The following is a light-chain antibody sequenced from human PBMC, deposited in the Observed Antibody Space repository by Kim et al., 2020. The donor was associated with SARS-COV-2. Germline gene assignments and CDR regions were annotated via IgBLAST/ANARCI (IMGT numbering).Light chain of an antibody. Sequence: SAVGDRVTITWRASQGISNYLVWYQQKPGNVPKLLIYAASTLQSGVPSRFSGSGSGTDFTLTISSLQPEDVATYYCQNYNSAPLTFGGGTKVEIK. CDR1: QGISNY. J-gene: IGKJ4*01. CDR3: QNYNSAPLT. V-gene: IGKV1-27*01. CDR2: AAS.